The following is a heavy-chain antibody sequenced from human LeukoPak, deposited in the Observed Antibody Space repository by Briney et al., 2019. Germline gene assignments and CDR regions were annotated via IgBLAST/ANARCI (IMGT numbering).Heavy chain of an antibody. D-gene: IGHD6-13*01. CDR1: GFTFSSYA. CDR3: VRASSSWYYFDY. CDR2: ITGSGGTT. V-gene: IGHV3-23*01. J-gene: IGHJ4*02. Sequence: PGGSLRLSCAASGFTFSSYAMSWVRQAPGKGLEWVSGITGSGGTTDYADSVKGRFTISRDNAKNSLYLQMNSLRAEDTAVYYCVRASSSWYYFDYWGQGTLVTVSS.